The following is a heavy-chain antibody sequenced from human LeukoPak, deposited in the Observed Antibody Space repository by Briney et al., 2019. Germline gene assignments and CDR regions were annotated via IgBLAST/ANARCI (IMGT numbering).Heavy chain of an antibody. CDR3: ARVMAYYYDSSGYHRADAFDI. V-gene: IGHV1-18*01. J-gene: IGHJ3*02. Sequence: ASVKVSCKASGYTFTSYGISWVRQAPGQGLEWMGWISAYNGNTNYAQKLQGRVTMTTDTSTSTAYMELSSLRSEDTAVYYCARVMAYYYDSSGYHRADAFDIWGQGTMVTVSS. CDR1: GYTFTSYG. CDR2: ISAYNGNT. D-gene: IGHD3-22*01.